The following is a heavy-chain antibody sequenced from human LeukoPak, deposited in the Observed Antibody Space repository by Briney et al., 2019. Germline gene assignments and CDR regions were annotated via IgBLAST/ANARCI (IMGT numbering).Heavy chain of an antibody. D-gene: IGHD4-17*01. V-gene: IGHV1-2*02. CDR2: INPNSGGT. CDR1: GYTFTDYY. CDR3: PRYYGDYYFDY. Sequence: ASVTVSCKASGYTFTDYYIHWVRQAPGQGLEWMGWINPNSGGTNYAQKFQGRVTMTRDTSISTAYMELSRLRSDDTAVYYSPRYYGDYYFDYWGQGTLVTVSS. J-gene: IGHJ4*02.